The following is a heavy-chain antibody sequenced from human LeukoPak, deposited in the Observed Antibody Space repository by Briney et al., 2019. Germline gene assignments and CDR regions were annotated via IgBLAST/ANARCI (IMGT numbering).Heavy chain of an antibody. Sequence: GGSLRLSCAASGITFSSYGMHWVRQAPHKGLEWVAFIRNDGSNEYYADSVKGRFTISRDNSKNTLYLQMNSLRGEDTAVHYCARDHLTGVYDTSSTDIWGQGTMVTVSS. D-gene: IGHD3-22*01. CDR1: GITFSSYG. CDR2: IRNDGSNE. CDR3: ARDHLTGVYDTSSTDI. J-gene: IGHJ3*02. V-gene: IGHV3-30*02.